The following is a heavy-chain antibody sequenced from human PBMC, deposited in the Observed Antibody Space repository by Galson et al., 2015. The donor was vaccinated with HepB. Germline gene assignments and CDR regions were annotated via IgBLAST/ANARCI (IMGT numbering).Heavy chain of an antibody. D-gene: IGHD5-18*01. CDR1: GFTFSSYA. V-gene: IGHV3-30*04. CDR2: ISYDGSNK. Sequence: SLRLSCAASGFTFSSYAMHWVRQAPGKGLEWVAVISYDGSNKYYADSVKGRFTISRDNSKNTLYLQMNSLRAEDTAVYYCARDRVDTAPFDYWGQGALVTVSS. CDR3: ARDRVDTAPFDY. J-gene: IGHJ4*02.